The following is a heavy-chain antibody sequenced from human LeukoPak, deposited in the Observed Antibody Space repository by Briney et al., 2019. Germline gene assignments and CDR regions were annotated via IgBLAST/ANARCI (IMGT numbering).Heavy chain of an antibody. Sequence: TSETLSLTCTVSGGPISSYYWSWIRQPPGKGLEWIGYIYYSGSTNYNPSLKSRVTISVDTSKNQFSLKLSSVTAADTAVYYCARQYRDYYYYMDVWGKGTTVTVSS. CDR2: IYYSGST. CDR1: GGPISSYY. CDR3: ARQYRDYYYYMDV. D-gene: IGHD2/OR15-2a*01. J-gene: IGHJ6*03. V-gene: IGHV4-59*01.